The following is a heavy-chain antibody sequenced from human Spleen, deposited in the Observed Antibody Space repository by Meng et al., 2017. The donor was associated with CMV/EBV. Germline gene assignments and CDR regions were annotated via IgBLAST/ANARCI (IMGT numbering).Heavy chain of an antibody. Sequence: ASVKVSCKASGYTFTSYYMHWVRQAPGQGLEWMGIINPSGGSTSYAQKFQGRVTMTRDTSTSTVYMELSSLRSEDTAVYYCARVKADCSSTSCVINHERAFDYWGQGTLVTVSS. D-gene: IGHD2-2*01. J-gene: IGHJ4*02. CDR1: GYTFTSYY. CDR3: ARVKADCSSTSCVINHERAFDY. CDR2: INPSGGST. V-gene: IGHV1-46*01.